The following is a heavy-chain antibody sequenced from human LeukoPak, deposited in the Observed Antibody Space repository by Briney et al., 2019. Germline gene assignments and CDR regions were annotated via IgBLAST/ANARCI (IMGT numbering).Heavy chain of an antibody. CDR3: ARGDSGCDFSAVNY. CDR2: INPNSGGT. Sequence: ASVKVSCKASGYTFTGYYMHWVRQAPGQGLEWMGWINPNSGGTNYAQKFQGRVTMTRDTSISTAYMELSRLRSDDTAVYYCARGDSGCDFSAVNYWGQGTLVTVSS. D-gene: IGHD5-12*01. V-gene: IGHV1-2*02. J-gene: IGHJ4*02. CDR1: GYTFTGYY.